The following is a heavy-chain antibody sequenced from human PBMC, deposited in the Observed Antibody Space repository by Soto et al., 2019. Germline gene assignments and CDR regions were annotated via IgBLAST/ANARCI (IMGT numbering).Heavy chain of an antibody. CDR2: IIPIFGTA. Sequence: SLKVACKASVGTFSNYAISWVRQAPGQGLEWMGGIIPIFGTANYAKKFQGSVTITADESTSTAYMELSSLRSEDTAVYYCARGFRSLRYFDWLLLPYGMDVWGQGTTVTVYS. J-gene: IGHJ6*01. V-gene: IGHV1-69*13. CDR3: ARGFRSLRYFDWLLLPYGMDV. D-gene: IGHD3-9*01. CDR1: VGTFSNYA.